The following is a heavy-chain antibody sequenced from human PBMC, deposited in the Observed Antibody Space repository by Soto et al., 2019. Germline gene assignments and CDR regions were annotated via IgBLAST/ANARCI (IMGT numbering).Heavy chain of an antibody. J-gene: IGHJ6*02. D-gene: IGHD2-15*01. Sequence: SGESLKISCKGSGFTFSKYWIGWVRQMPGKGLEWMGFIYPGDSDTRYSPSFQGQVAMSADKSINTAYLQWSSLKASDTAMYYCASAVVVATTPGFSYYYGLAIWGQGTTVTVSS. CDR3: ASAVVVATTPGFSYYYGLAI. CDR1: GFTFSKYW. V-gene: IGHV5-51*01. CDR2: IYPGDSDT.